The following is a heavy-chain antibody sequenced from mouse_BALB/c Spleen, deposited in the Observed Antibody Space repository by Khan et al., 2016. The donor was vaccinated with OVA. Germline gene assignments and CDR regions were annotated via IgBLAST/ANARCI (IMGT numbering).Heavy chain of an antibody. D-gene: IGHD4-1*01. J-gene: IGHJ3*01. CDR3: ASHLTGSFAY. V-gene: IGHV5-6*01. CDR1: GFTFSSYS. Sequence: EVQLVESGGDLVKPGGSLKLSCATSGFTFSSYSMSWVRQTPDKRLEWVTTISSAGDYTYYPDSVRGRFTISRDNAKNSLYLQMSSLKSEDTAMSYCASHLTGSFAYWGQGTLVTVSA. CDR2: ISSAGDYT.